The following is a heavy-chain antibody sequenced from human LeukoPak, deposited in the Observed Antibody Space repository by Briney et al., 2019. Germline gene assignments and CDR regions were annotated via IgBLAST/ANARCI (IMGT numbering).Heavy chain of an antibody. J-gene: IGHJ4*02. CDR2: INSDGSWT. CDR3: VSFYETY. Sequence: GGSLRLSCAASGRYWMHWVRQAPGKGLVWVSHINSDGSWTSYADSVKGRFTISKDDAKNTVYLQMSNLRVEDTAVYYCVSFYETYWGRGTLVTVSS. D-gene: IGHD2/OR15-2a*01. CDR1: GRYW. V-gene: IGHV3-74*01.